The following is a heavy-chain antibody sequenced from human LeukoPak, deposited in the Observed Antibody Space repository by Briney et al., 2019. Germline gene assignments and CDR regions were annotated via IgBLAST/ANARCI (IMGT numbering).Heavy chain of an antibody. J-gene: IGHJ4*02. CDR1: GFTFSSYS. CDR2: ISSSSSTI. Sequence: GGSLRLSCAASGFTFSSYSMNWVRQAPGKGLEWVSYISSSSSTIYYADSVMGRFTISRDNAKNSLYLQMNSLRAEDTAVYYCARGVNGYFDYWGQGTLVTVSS. D-gene: IGHD2-8*01. CDR3: ARGVNGYFDY. V-gene: IGHV3-48*04.